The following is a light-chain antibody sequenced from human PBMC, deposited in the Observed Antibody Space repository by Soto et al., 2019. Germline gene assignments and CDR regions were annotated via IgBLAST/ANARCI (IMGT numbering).Light chain of an antibody. CDR2: QAS. CDR1: QSISSW. V-gene: IGKV1-5*03. J-gene: IGKJ1*01. Sequence: DIQMTQSPSTLSASVGDRVTITCRASQSISSWLAWYQQKPGKAPKLLIYQASTLVSGVPSRFSGSGSETEFTLTVSSLPPDDFATYHCQQYYGGWTFGQGTKVEIK. CDR3: QQYYGGWT.